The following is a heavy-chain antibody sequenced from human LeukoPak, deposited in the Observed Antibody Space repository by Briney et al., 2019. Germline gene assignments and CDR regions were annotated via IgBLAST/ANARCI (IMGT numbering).Heavy chain of an antibody. CDR3: ARHSGYDFYLDY. V-gene: IGHV4-39*01. CDR1: GGSINSNNYY. CDR2: VRYSGST. J-gene: IGHJ4*02. D-gene: IGHD5-12*01. Sequence: SETLSLTCTVSGGSINSNNYYWGWIRQPPGKGLGWIGSVRYSGSTYYNQSLKSRVTISRDTSKNQFSLRLTSVTAADTAVYYCARHSGYDFYLDYWGQGTLVTVSS.